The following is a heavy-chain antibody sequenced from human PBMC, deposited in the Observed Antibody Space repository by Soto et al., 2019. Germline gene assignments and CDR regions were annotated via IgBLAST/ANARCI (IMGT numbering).Heavy chain of an antibody. CDR1: GYTFTSYD. J-gene: IGHJ6*02. CDR2: MNPNSGNT. D-gene: IGHD2-2*01. Sequence: ASVKGSCKASGYTFTSYDINWVRQATGQGIEWMGWMNPNSGNTGYAQKFQGRVTMTRNTSISTAYMELSSLRSEDTAVYYCARNKYQLPFYYYYYGMDVWGQGTTVTVSS. CDR3: ARNKYQLPFYYYYYGMDV. V-gene: IGHV1-8*01.